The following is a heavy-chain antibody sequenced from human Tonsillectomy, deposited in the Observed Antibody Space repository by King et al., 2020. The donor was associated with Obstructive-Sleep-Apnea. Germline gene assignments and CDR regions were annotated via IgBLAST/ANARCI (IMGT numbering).Heavy chain of an antibody. CDR2: IHYSGST. D-gene: IGHD2-2*01. J-gene: IGHJ6*02. CDR1: GGSISSGDYY. V-gene: IGHV4-30-4*01. Sequence: PLQETGPGLVKPSQTLSLTCTVSGGSISSGDYYWSWIRQPPGQGLEWIGYIHYSGSTYYNPSLKSRVIISVDTSKNQFSLKLSTVTAADTAVYYCAREVGGYCSSTSCYAYYYYYGMDVWGQGTTVTVSS. CDR3: AREVGGYCSSTSCYAYYYYYGMDV.